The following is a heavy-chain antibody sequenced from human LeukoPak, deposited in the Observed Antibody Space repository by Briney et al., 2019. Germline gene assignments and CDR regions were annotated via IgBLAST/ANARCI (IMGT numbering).Heavy chain of an antibody. CDR3: ARHSSGWSHRDC. CDR2: IYYSGST. Sequence: TDTLSLTCANYGGTYRGYYWRRRHQPPRKGEDWIGYIYYSGSTNYNPSLKCRVTISVDTSKNQFSLKLSSVTAADTAVYYCARHSSGWSHRDCWGQGTLITVFS. CDR1: GGTYRGYY. D-gene: IGHD6-19*01. J-gene: IGHJ4*02. V-gene: IGHV4-59*07.